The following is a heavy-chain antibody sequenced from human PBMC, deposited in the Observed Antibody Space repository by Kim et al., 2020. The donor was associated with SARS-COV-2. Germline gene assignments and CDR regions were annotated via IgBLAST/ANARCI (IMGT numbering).Heavy chain of an antibody. V-gene: IGHV4-34*01. CDR3: ARGPIAVAGISFFDY. D-gene: IGHD6-19*01. CDR1: GGSFSGYY. CDR2: INHSGST. Sequence: SETLSLTCAVYGGSFSGYYWSWIRQPPGKGLEWIGEINHSGSTNYNPSLKSRVTISVDTSKNQFSLKLSSVTAADTAVYYCARGPIAVAGISFFDYWGQGTLVTVSS. J-gene: IGHJ4*02.